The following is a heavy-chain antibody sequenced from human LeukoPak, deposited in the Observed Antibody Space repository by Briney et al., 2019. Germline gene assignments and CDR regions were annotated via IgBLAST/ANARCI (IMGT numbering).Heavy chain of an antibody. CDR2: IKPDGSEK. J-gene: IGHJ4*02. CDR3: ARGQLADSY. Sequence: GGSLRLSCAGSGFTFTTYWMSWIRQTPGKGMQWVAKIKPDGSEKSYVDSVKGRFTISRDNAKNSVFLQMDSVRVEDTALYYCARGQLADSYWGQGALVTVSS. CDR1: GFTFTTYW. V-gene: IGHV3-7*01. D-gene: IGHD3-22*01.